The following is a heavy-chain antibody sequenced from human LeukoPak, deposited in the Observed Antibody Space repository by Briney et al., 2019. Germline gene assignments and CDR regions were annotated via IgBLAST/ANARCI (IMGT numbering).Heavy chain of an antibody. D-gene: IGHD5-12*01. J-gene: IGHJ4*02. CDR2: IYDSGST. Sequence: PSETLSLTCTVSGGSIRSSYYYWGWIRQPPGKGLEWIGGIYDSGSTYYNPSLKSRVTISVDTSKNQFSLKLSSVTAADTAVYYCATGPVDIVFWGQGTLVTVSS. V-gene: IGHV4-39*01. CDR3: ATGPVDIVF. CDR1: GGSIRSSYYY.